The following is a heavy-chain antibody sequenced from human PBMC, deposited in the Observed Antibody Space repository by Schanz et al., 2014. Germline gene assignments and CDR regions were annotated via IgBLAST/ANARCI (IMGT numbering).Heavy chain of an antibody. CDR3: AKQIHYDILTVTRN. CDR1: GFTFNSYA. CDR2: ISHSGGSK. V-gene: IGHV3-23*04. J-gene: IGHJ4*02. Sequence: EVRLVESGGGLVQPGGSLRLSCAASGFTFNSYAMTWVRQAPGKGLEWVSSISHSGGSKYYADSVKGRFTISRDNSKNILYLQMNSLRAEDTAVYYCAKQIHYDILTVTRNWGQGTLXTVSS. D-gene: IGHD3-9*01.